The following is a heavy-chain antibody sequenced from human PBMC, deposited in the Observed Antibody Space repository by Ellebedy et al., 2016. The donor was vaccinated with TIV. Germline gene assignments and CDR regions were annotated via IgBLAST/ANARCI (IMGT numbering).Heavy chain of an antibody. V-gene: IGHV3-30-3*01. D-gene: IGHD3-22*01. CDR2: ISKEESTE. CDR3: ARGSDKIGYYYLPGDI. Sequence: GESLKISXAASGFPFSNHAMHWVRQAPGKGLEWVAVISKEESTEYYADSVKGRFTISRDNSKDTLYLQMNSLTPEDTAVYFCARGSDKIGYYYLPGDIWGQGTLVTVSS. CDR1: GFPFSNHA. J-gene: IGHJ4*02.